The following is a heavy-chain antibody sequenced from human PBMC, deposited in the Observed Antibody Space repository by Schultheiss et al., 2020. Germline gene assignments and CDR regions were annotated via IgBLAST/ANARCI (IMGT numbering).Heavy chain of an antibody. D-gene: IGHD3-3*01. Sequence: GESLKISCAASGFTVSSNYMSWVRQAPGKGLEWVAVIWYDGSNKYYADSVKGRFTISRDNSKNTLYLQMNSLKTEDTAVYYCTLRDFWSGYEDYWGQGTLITVSS. V-gene: IGHV3-33*08. CDR1: GFTVSSNY. J-gene: IGHJ4*02. CDR2: IWYDGSNK. CDR3: TLRDFWSGYEDY.